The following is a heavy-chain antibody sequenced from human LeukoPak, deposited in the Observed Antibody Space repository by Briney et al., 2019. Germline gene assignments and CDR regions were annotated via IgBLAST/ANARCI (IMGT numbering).Heavy chain of an antibody. CDR3: ARSTGYSGSYFNWFDP. Sequence: PSETLSLTCTVSGGSISSSSYYWGWIRQPPGKGLEWIGSIYYSGSTYYNPSLKSRVTISVDTSKNQFSLKLSSVTAADTAVYYCARSTGYSGSYFNWFDPWGQGTLVTVSS. V-gene: IGHV4-39*07. CDR2: IYYSGST. CDR1: GGSISSSSYY. J-gene: IGHJ5*02. D-gene: IGHD1-26*01.